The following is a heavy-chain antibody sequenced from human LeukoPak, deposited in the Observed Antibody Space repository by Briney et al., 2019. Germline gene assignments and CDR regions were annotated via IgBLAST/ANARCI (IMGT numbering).Heavy chain of an antibody. CDR3: ARGIDHCSSTRCYLGYYFYMDV. CDR2: INPINGGT. Sequence: ASVKVSCKASGYTFTGYHMHWVRQAPGQGLEWMGWINPINGGTNSAQKFQGRVTMTGDTSISTAYMELSRLRSDDTAVYYCARGIDHCSSTRCYLGYYFYMDVWGKGTTVTVSS. J-gene: IGHJ6*03. CDR1: GYTFTGYH. V-gene: IGHV1-2*02. D-gene: IGHD2-2*01.